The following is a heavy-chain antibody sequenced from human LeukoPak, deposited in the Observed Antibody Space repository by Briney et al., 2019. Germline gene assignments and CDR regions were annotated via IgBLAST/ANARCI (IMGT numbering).Heavy chain of an antibody. CDR3: ARRVAVAGTIDY. CDR1: GGSISSGGYY. V-gene: IGHV4-61*08. CDR2: IYYSGST. D-gene: IGHD6-19*01. Sequence: SETLSLTCTVSGGSISSGGYYWSWIRQHPGKGLEWIGYIYYSGSTNYSPSLKSRVTISVDTSKNQFSMKLSSVTAADTAVYYCARRVAVAGTIDYWGQGTLVTVSS. J-gene: IGHJ4*02.